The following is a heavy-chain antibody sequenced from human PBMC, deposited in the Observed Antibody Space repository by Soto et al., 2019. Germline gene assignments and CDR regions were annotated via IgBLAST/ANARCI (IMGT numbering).Heavy chain of an antibody. CDR3: ARVGYYDSTVPYYYYMDV. CDR1: GGSISSYY. Sequence: SQTLSLTCTVSGGSISSYYWSWIRQPPGKGLEWIGYIYYSGSTNYNPSLKSRVTISVDTSKNQFSLKLSSVTAADTAVYYCARVGYYDSTVPYYYYMDVWGKGTTVTVSS. J-gene: IGHJ6*03. D-gene: IGHD3-22*01. CDR2: IYYSGST. V-gene: IGHV4-59*01.